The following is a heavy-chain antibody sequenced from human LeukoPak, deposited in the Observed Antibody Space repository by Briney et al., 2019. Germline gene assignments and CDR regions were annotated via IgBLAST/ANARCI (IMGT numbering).Heavy chain of an antibody. D-gene: IGHD3-22*01. Sequence: SETLSLTCTVSGGSISSYYWSWLRQPPGKGLEWIGYIYYSGSTNYNPSLKSRVTISVGTSKKQFSLKLSSVTAADTAVYYCARDFNYDGAFDIWGQGTMVTVSS. CDR3: ARDFNYDGAFDI. CDR2: IYYSGST. V-gene: IGHV4-59*01. J-gene: IGHJ3*02. CDR1: GGSISSYY.